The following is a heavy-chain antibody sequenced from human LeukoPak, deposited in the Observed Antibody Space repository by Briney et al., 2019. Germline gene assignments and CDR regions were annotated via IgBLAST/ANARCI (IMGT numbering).Heavy chain of an antibody. CDR3: ARETSSGFWSGYYKSDAFDI. J-gene: IGHJ3*02. CDR1: GYTFTSYD. V-gene: IGHV1-8*03. D-gene: IGHD3-3*01. CDR2: MNPNSGNT. Sequence: GSSVKVSCKASGYTFTSYDINWVRQATGQGREWMGWMNPNSGNTGYAQKFQGRVTITRNTSISTAYMELSSLRSEDTAVYYCARETSSGFWSGYYKSDAFDIWGQGTMVTVSS.